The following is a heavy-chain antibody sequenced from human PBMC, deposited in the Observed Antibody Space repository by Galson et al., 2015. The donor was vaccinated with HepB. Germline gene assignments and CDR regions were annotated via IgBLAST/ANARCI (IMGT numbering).Heavy chain of an antibody. CDR3: ARAGAGTYYLTGDY. J-gene: IGHJ4*02. CDR2: IFYDGSNK. V-gene: IGHV3-30-3*01. CDR1: GFTFNNYD. Sequence: SLRLSCAASGFTFNNYDMHWVRQAPGKGLEWVAVIFYDGSNKYYADSVKGRFTISRDTSKNTLYLQMDSLRPEDTAIYYCARAGAGTYYLTGDYWGQGTLVTVSS. D-gene: IGHD1-26*01.